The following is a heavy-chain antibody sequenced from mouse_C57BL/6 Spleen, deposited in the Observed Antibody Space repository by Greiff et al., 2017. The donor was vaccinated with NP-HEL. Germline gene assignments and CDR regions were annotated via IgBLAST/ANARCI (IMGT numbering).Heavy chain of an antibody. CDR3: AGSSGYPYAMDY. CDR2: ISYSGST. CDR1: GYSITSGYD. J-gene: IGHJ4*01. Sequence: VQLKESGPGMVKPSQSLSLTCTVTGYSITSGYDWHWIRHFPGNKLEWMGYISYSGSTNYNPSLKSRISITHDTSKNHFFLKLNSVTTEDTATYYCAGSSGYPYAMDYWGQGTSVTVSS. V-gene: IGHV3-1*01. D-gene: IGHD3-2*02.